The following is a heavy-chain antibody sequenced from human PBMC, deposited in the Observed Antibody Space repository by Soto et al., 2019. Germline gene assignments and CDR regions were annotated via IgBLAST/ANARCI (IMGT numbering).Heavy chain of an antibody. CDR3: ARYIVGTIRADYYYYYGMDV. V-gene: IGHV1-69*01. CDR1: GGTFSSYA. CDR2: IIPIFGTA. D-gene: IGHD5-12*01. J-gene: IGHJ6*02. Sequence: QVQLVQSGAEVKKPGSSVKVSCKASGGTFSSYAISWVRQAPGQGLEWMGGIIPIFGTANYARKFQGRVTITADESTSAAYMELSSLRSEDTAVYYCARYIVGTIRADYYYYYGMDVWGQGTTVTVSS.